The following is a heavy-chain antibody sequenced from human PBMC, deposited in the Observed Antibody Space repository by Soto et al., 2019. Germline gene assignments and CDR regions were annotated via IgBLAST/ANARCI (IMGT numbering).Heavy chain of an antibody. V-gene: IGHV4-59*08. CDR3: ARSLRDAHNYYYYGMDV. Sequence: TSETLSLTCTVSGDSIISYYWSWILQPPWKGLEWIGYIYYTGSAKYNPSLKSRVTILVDTSKNHFSLNLSSVTAADTAVYYCARSLRDAHNYYYYGMDVWGQGTTVTVSS. J-gene: IGHJ6*02. CDR2: IYYTGSA. CDR1: GDSIISYY. D-gene: IGHD2-2*01.